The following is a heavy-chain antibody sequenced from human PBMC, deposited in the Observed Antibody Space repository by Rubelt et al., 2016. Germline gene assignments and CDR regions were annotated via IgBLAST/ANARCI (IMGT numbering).Heavy chain of an antibody. CDR3: ANARITMVRGLNYGMDV. V-gene: IGHV3-23*01. J-gene: IGHJ6*02. CDR2: ISVGGST. CDR1: GFTFSNYA. D-gene: IGHD3-10*01. Sequence: EVHLLESGGGLVQPGGSLRLSCTASGFTFSNYAMGWVRQAPGKGLEWVSDISVGGSTFYVDSVKGRFTISRDNSKNTLYLQMNSLRAEDTAVYYCANARITMVRGLNYGMDVWGQGTTVTVSS.